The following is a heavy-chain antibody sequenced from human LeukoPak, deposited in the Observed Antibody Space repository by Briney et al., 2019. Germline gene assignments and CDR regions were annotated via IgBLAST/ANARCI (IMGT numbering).Heavy chain of an antibody. D-gene: IGHD1-26*01. V-gene: IGHV3-21*01. J-gene: IGHJ4*02. CDR1: GFTFSSYE. CDR3: ARVDRGSYLMFYYVDY. CDR2: ISTSSSYI. Sequence: GGSLRLSCAASGFTFSSYEMNWVRQAPGKGLEWVSSISTSSSYIYYADSVKGRFTISRDNAKNSLYLQMNSLRAEDTAVYYCARVDRGSYLMFYYVDYWGQGTLVTVSS.